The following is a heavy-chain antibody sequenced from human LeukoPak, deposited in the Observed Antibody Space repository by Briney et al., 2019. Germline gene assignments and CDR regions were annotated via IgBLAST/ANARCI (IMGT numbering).Heavy chain of an antibody. CDR1: GFTFSSYA. Sequence: QPGGSLRLSCAASGFTFSSYAMHWVRQAPGKGLEWVGGISYEGSNKYYAGSVKGRFTISRDNSKNTLYLQMNSLRAEDTAVYYCAREDLYDSSGYYGYYYYGMDVWGQGTTVTVSS. V-gene: IGHV3-30*04. D-gene: IGHD3-22*01. CDR2: ISYEGSNK. J-gene: IGHJ6*02. CDR3: AREDLYDSSGYYGYYYYGMDV.